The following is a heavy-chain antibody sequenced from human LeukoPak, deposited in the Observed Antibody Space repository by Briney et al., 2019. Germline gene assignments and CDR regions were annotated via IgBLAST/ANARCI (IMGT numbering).Heavy chain of an antibody. CDR1: GGSISSGTYY. CDR2: IYYNGNT. CDR3: ASCTLDTAMVDY. Sequence: SSETLSLTCSVSGGSISSGTYYWRWIRQHPGKGLEWIVYIYYNGNTYYNPSLKSRVTISVDTSKNQFSLKLSSVTAADTAVYYCASCTLDTAMVDYWGQGTLVTVSS. V-gene: IGHV4-31*03. J-gene: IGHJ4*02. D-gene: IGHD5-18*01.